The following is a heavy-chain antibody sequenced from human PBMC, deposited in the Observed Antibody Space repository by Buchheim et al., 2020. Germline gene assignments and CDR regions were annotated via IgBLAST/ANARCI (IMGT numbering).Heavy chain of an antibody. D-gene: IGHD4-17*01. J-gene: IGHJ4*02. CDR2: ILFDGSNK. Sequence: QVQLVESGGGVVQPGRSLRLSCVASGFTFSSYAMHWVRQAPGKGLEWVAFILFDGSNKYYADSVKGRFTISRDNSKNTLYLQMNSLRVDDTAVYFCARTDDDGDYGAVDYWGQGTL. CDR3: ARTDDDGDYGAVDY. CDR1: GFTFSSYA. V-gene: IGHV3-30*04.